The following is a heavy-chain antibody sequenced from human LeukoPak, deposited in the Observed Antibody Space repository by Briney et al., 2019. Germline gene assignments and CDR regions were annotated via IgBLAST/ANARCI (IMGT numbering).Heavy chain of an antibody. CDR2: ISYDGSNK. CDR3: ARVATLHSFYMDV. V-gene: IGHV3-30*03. J-gene: IGHJ6*03. Sequence: GGSLRLSCAASGFTFSSYGMHWVRQAPGKGLEWVAVISYDGSNKYYADSVKGRFTISRDNSKNTLYLQMNSLRDEDTALYFCARVATLHSFYMDVWGKGTTVTISS. D-gene: IGHD5-24*01. CDR1: GFTFSSYG.